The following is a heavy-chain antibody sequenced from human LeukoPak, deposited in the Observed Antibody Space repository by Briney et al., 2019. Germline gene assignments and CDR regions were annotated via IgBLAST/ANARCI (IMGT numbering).Heavy chain of an antibody. CDR1: GYTLTELS. V-gene: IGHV1-24*01. Sequence: ASVKVSCKVSGYTLTELSMHWVRQAPGKGLEWMGGFDPEDSETIYAQKFQGRVTMTEDTSTDTAYMELSSLRSEDTAVYYCATILHLGYYYDSSGSWGQGTLVTVSS. CDR3: ATILHLGYYYDSSGS. D-gene: IGHD3-22*01. J-gene: IGHJ5*02. CDR2: FDPEDSET.